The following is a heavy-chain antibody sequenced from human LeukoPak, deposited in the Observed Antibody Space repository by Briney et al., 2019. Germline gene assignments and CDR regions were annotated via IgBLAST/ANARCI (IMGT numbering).Heavy chain of an antibody. CDR3: ARDFDYDSSGYYFDY. CDR1: GFTFSSYW. CDR2: INTDGSST. J-gene: IGHJ4*02. Sequence: GGSLRLSCAASGFTFSSYWMHWVRQAPGKGLVWVSRINTDGSSTSYADSVKGRFTISRDNAKNTLYLQMNSLRAEDTAVYYCARDFDYDSSGYYFDYWGQGTLVTVSS. V-gene: IGHV3-74*01. D-gene: IGHD3-22*01.